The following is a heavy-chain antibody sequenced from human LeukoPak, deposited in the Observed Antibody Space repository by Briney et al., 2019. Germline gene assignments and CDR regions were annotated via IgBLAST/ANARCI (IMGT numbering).Heavy chain of an antibody. D-gene: IGHD6-13*01. CDR3: AKDTLYSSTIDY. Sequence: GGSLRLSCAASGFTFSSYAMSWVRQAPGKGLEWVSAISGSGGSIYYADSVKGRFTISRDNSKNTLYLQMNSLRAEDTAVYYCAKDTLYSSTIDYWGQGTLVTVSS. V-gene: IGHV3-23*01. CDR1: GFTFSSYA. J-gene: IGHJ4*02. CDR2: ISGSGGSI.